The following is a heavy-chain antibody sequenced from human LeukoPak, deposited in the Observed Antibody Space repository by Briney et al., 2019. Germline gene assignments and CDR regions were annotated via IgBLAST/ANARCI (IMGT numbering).Heavy chain of an antibody. CDR3: AADRAIVEVKNAFDI. CDR2: FDPEDGKT. Sequence: ASVKVSCKVSGYTLSELSMHWVRQAPGKGLEWMGGFDPEDGKTIYAQKFQGRVTVTEDTSTDTAYMELSSLRSEDTAVYYCAADRAIVEVKNAFDIWGQGTMVTVSS. J-gene: IGHJ3*02. CDR1: GYTLSELS. D-gene: IGHD1-26*01. V-gene: IGHV1-24*01.